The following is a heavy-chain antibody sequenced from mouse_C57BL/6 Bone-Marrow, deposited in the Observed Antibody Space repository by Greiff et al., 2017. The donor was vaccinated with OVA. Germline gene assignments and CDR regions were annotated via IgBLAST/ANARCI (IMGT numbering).Heavy chain of an antibody. Sequence: EVQLQESGAELVRPGASVKLSCTASGFNFNDYYMHWVKQRPEQGLEWIGRIDPEDGDTEYAPKFQGKATMTADTSSNTAYLQLSSLTSEDTAVYYCATDMVKAFDYWGQGTTLTVSS. J-gene: IGHJ2*01. D-gene: IGHD2-2*01. CDR2: IDPEDGDT. CDR1: GFNFNDYY. CDR3: ATDMVKAFDY. V-gene: IGHV14-1*01.